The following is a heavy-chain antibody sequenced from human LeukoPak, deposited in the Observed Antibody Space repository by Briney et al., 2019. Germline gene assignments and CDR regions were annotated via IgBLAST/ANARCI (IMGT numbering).Heavy chain of an antibody. J-gene: IGHJ4*02. V-gene: IGHV1-2*02. D-gene: IGHD5-18*01. Sequence: ASVKVSCKASGYSLPAKFMHWVRQAPGQGLEWMGWINPNNGDTTYTQKFQGRVTMTRDTSISTAYLELSSLTSDDTAVYYCARGQYRYAVDFWGQGTLVTVSS. CDR2: INPNNGDT. CDR3: ARGQYRYAVDF. CDR1: GYSLPAKF.